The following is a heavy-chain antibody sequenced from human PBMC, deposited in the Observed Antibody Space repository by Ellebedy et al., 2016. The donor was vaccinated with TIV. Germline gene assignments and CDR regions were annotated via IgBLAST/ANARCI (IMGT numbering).Heavy chain of an antibody. CDR2: IGGSGGST. CDR3: ARAPTAIFAHFYYYYYYMDV. CDR1: GFTFSSYA. Sequence: GESLKISXAASGFTFSSYAMSWVRQAPGKRLEWVSAIGGSGGSTHYVDSVRGRFTISRDNSKNTLYLQMTSLRAEDTAVYYCARAPTAIFAHFYYYYYYMDVWGKGTTVTVSS. J-gene: IGHJ6*03. D-gene: IGHD2-21*02. V-gene: IGHV3-23*01.